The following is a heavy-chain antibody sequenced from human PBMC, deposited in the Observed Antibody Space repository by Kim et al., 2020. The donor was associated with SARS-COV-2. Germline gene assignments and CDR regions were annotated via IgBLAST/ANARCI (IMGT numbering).Heavy chain of an antibody. CDR2: INPSGVST. V-gene: IGHV1-46*01. Sequence: ASVKVSCKASGYTFTSYYMHWVRQAPGQGLEWMGIINPSGVSTSYAQKFQGRVTMTRDTSTSTVYMELSSLRSEDTAVYYCARSYGSGSMGRWFDPWGQGTLVTVSS. J-gene: IGHJ5*02. D-gene: IGHD3-10*01. CDR3: ARSYGSGSMGRWFDP. CDR1: GYTFTSYY.